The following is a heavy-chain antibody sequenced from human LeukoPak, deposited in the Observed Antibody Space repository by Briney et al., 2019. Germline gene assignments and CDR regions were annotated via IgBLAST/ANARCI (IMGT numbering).Heavy chain of an antibody. V-gene: IGHV1-2*02. CDR1: GYTFTGDY. D-gene: IGHD4-23*01. CDR2: IKPDTGAT. Sequence: ASVKVSCKASGYTFTGDYLHWVRQAPGQGLEWMGWIKPDTGATRYAQRFQGKVTMTRDTSISTVYMELSRLGSDDTAVYYCARDQAGNSFDYWGQGTLVTVSS. CDR3: ARDQAGNSFDY. J-gene: IGHJ4*02.